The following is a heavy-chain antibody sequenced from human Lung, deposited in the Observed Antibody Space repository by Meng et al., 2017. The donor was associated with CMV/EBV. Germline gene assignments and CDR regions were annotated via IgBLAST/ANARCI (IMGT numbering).Heavy chain of an antibody. J-gene: IGHJ6*02. CDR2: INGIGSTT. D-gene: IGHD3/OR15-3a*01. Sequence: GESLKISCAASGFAFSDYCMHWVRQVPGMGLVWVSDINGIGSTTNYADSVQGRFTISRDNAKNTVYLQMNSLRAEDTAVYYCERERTSISHFGMDVWGQGTXVTVYS. CDR1: GFAFSDYC. CDR3: ERERTSISHFGMDV. V-gene: IGHV3-74*01.